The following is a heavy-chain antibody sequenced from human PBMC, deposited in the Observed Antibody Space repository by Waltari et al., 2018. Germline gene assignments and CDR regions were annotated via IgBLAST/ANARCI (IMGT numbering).Heavy chain of an antibody. CDR2: VDSTGSTQ. CDR1: GFTFSNHW. V-gene: IGHV3-74*01. J-gene: IGHJ2*01. Sequence: EQLVQSGGGLVRPGGALELSCEGSGFTFSNHWMHWVRQAPGKGLEWVSRVDSTGSTQDYADSVKGRLTMSRNNAANAIYLRMHSLRDEDTAIYFCARDYWYFDLWGHGTLVSVSS. CDR3: ARDYWYFDL.